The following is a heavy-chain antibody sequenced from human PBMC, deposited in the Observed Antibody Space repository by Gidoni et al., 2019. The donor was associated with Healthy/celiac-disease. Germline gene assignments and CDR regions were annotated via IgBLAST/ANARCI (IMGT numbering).Heavy chain of an antibody. CDR3: ASPTVTTTDDAFDI. CDR1: GFTFSSYS. Sequence: EVQLVESGGGLVKPGGSLRLSCAASGFTFSSYSMNWVRQAPGKGLEWVSSISSSSSYIYYADSVKGRFTISRDNAKNSLYLQMNSLRAEDTAVYYCASPTVTTTDDAFDIWGQGTMVTVSS. CDR2: ISSSSSYI. D-gene: IGHD4-17*01. J-gene: IGHJ3*02. V-gene: IGHV3-21*01.